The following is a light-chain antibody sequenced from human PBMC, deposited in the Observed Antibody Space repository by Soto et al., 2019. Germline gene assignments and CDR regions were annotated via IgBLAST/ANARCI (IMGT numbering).Light chain of an antibody. CDR2: DAS. Sequence: EIVLTQSPGTLSLSPGERATLSCRASQSVSSSYLAWYLQKPGQAPRLLIYDASSRATGIPDRFSGGGSGTDFTLTISRLEPEDFAVYYCQQYGSSPYTFGQGTKVDIK. CDR1: QSVSSSY. J-gene: IGKJ2*01. V-gene: IGKV3-20*01. CDR3: QQYGSSPYT.